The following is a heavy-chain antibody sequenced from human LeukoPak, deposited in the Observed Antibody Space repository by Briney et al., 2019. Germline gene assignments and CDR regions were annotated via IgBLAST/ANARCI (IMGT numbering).Heavy chain of an antibody. CDR3: ARIRYSENIDY. D-gene: IGHD1-1*01. Sequence: SETLSLTCTVSGGSISSSSYYWGWIRQPPGKGLEWIGSIYYSGSTYYTPSLKSRVTISVDTSKNQFSLKLTSVTAADTAVYYCARIRYSENIDYWGQGTLVTVSS. V-gene: IGHV4-39*01. J-gene: IGHJ4*02. CDR1: GGSISSSSYY. CDR2: IYYSGST.